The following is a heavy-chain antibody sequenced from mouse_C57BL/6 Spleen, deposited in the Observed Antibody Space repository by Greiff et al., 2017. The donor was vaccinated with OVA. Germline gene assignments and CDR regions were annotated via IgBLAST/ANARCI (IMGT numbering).Heavy chain of an antibody. D-gene: IGHD2-1*01. J-gene: IGHJ1*03. CDR1: GYTFTSYW. Sequence: QVQLQQSGAELVMPGASVKLSCTASGYTFTSYWMHWVKQRPGQGLEWIGKIDPSDSYTKCNQKFKGKSTLTVDKSSSTAYMQLSSLTSEDSAVYDCARGEDGKGYFDVWGTGTTVTVSS. CDR2: IDPSDSYT. V-gene: IGHV1-69*01. CDR3: ARGEDGKGYFDV.